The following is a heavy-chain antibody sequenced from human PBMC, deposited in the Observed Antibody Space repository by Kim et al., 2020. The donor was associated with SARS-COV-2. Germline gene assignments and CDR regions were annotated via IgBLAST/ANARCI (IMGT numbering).Heavy chain of an antibody. CDR1: GFIFSKYD. CDR3: ATNVFLDY. Sequence: GGSLRLSCATSGFIFSKYDMNWVRQAPGKGLEWISYISNSSSTIYYADSVRGRFTISRDNAKNSLYLEMNSLRAEDTAVYYCATNVFLDYWGQGTLVTVSS. V-gene: IGHV3-48*04. J-gene: IGHJ4*02. CDR2: ISNSSSTI.